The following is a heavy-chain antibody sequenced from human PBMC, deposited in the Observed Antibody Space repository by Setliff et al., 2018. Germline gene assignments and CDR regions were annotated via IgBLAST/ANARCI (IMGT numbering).Heavy chain of an antibody. J-gene: IGHJ4*02. V-gene: IGHV3-30*15. CDR2: ISYDGRTD. CDR3: ARGADYGDYVGPGY. CDR1: GFSFSSYA. D-gene: IGHD4-17*01. Sequence: GESLKISCVASGFSFSSYAMHWVRQAPGKGPERVALISYDGRTDYYADSVKGRSDISRDNSKSTLYLRMSGLRPEDTAMYYCARGADYGDYVGPGYWGQGTMVTVSS.